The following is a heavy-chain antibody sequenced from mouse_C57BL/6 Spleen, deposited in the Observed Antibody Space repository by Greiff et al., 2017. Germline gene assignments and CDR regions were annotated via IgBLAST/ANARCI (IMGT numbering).Heavy chain of an antibody. V-gene: IGHV5-6*01. J-gene: IGHJ4*01. CDR2: ISSGGSYT. CDR1: GFTFSSYG. CDR3: ARDYDYEKSMDY. D-gene: IGHD2-4*01. Sequence: EVMLVEPGGDLVMPGGSLKLSCAASGFTFSSYGMSWVRQTPDTRLEWVATISSGGSYTYYPDSVKGRFTISRDNAKNTLYLQMSSLKSEDTAMYYCARDYDYEKSMDYWGQGTSVTVSS.